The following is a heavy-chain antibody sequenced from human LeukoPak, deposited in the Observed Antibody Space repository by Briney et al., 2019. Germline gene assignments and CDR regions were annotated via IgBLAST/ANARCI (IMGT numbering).Heavy chain of an antibody. CDR3: AREAYSSSWYPDYYYYMDV. CDR1: GFTFSSYA. CDR2: ISSNGSTI. J-gene: IGHJ6*03. V-gene: IGHV3-48*03. D-gene: IGHD6-13*01. Sequence: GGSLRPSCAASGFTFSSYAMSWVRQAPGKGLEWVSYISSNGSTIYYADSVKGRFTISRENAKNSLYLQMNSLRAEDTAVYYCAREAYSSSWYPDYYYYMDVWGKGTTVTISS.